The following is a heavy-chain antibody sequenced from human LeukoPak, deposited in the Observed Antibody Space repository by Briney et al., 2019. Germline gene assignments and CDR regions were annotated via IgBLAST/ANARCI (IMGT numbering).Heavy chain of an antibody. D-gene: IGHD4-17*01. Sequence: GGSLRLSCAASGFTFSSYGMHWVRQAPDKGLEWVAFIRYDGSNKYYADSVKGRFTISRDNPKNTLYLQMNSLRAEDTAVYYCAKAPYGAAKLNYYFDYWGQGTLVTVSS. J-gene: IGHJ4*02. V-gene: IGHV3-30*02. CDR3: AKAPYGAAKLNYYFDY. CDR1: GFTFSSYG. CDR2: IRYDGSNK.